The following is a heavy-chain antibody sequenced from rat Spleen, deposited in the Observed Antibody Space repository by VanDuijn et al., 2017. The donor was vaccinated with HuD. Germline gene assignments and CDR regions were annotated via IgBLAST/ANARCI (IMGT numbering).Heavy chain of an antibody. CDR2: ITSGGSNT. J-gene: IGHJ4*01. D-gene: IGHD1-9*01. CDR3: AKKGTYYGYLYVMDA. Sequence: EVQLVESGGGLVQPGRSLKLSCAASGFTFSPFAMAWVRQAPKKGLEWVATITSGGSNTYYPDSVKGRFTISRDNAKSTLYLQMDSLRPEDTATYYCAKKGTYYGYLYVMDAWGQGASVTVSS. CDR1: GFTFSPFA. V-gene: IGHV5-7*01.